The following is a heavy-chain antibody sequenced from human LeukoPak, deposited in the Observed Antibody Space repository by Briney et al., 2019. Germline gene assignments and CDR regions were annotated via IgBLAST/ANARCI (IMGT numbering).Heavy chain of an antibody. D-gene: IGHD4-23*01. Sequence: ASVKVSCKASGYTFTNYGIKWVRQAPGQGLEWMGWISAYNGNTNYAQKFQGRVTMTTDTSTSTAYVELRSLTSDDTAAYYCARVAVAQYYFDYWGQGTLVTVSS. J-gene: IGHJ4*02. CDR1: GYTFTNYG. CDR2: ISAYNGNT. CDR3: ARVAVAQYYFDY. V-gene: IGHV1-18*01.